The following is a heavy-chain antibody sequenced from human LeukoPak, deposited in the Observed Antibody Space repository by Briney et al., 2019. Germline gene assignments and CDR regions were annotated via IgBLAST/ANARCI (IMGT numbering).Heavy chain of an antibody. J-gene: IGHJ3*02. V-gene: IGHV4-59*01. Sequence: PSETLSLTCTVSGDSISNYYWNWIRQPPGKGLEWIGYGHYSGSTNYNPSLKSRVTLSVDTYKNQFSLKLTSVTAADTAVYYCARWGETSALRVHAFDIWGQGTMVTVSS. CDR3: ARWGETSALRVHAFDI. CDR2: GHYSGST. CDR1: GDSISNYY. D-gene: IGHD3-10*01.